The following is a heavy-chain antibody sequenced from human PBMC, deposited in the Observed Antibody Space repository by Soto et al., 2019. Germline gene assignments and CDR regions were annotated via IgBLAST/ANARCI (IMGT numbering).Heavy chain of an antibody. D-gene: IGHD2-15*01. CDR1: GGTFSSYA. V-gene: IGHV1-69*12. CDR3: ASMGYCSGGSCYSHYYYYGMDV. J-gene: IGHJ6*02. CDR2: IIPIFGTA. Sequence: QVQLVQSGAEVKKPGSSVKVSCKASGGTFSSYAISWVRQAPGQGLEWMGGIIPIFGTANYAQKFQGRVTITADESTINAYMELSSLRSEDTAVYYCASMGYCSGGSCYSHYYYYGMDVWGQGTTVTVSS.